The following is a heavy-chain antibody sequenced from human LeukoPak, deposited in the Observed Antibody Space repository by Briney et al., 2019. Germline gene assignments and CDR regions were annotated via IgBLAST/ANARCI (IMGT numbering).Heavy chain of an antibody. D-gene: IGHD3-22*01. CDR3: AKEGYYYDSSGNVDY. Sequence: GGSLRLSCAASGFTFSSYGMHWVRQAPGKGLEWVAVIWYDGSNKYYADSVKGRFTISRDNSKNSLYLQMNSLRAEDTAVYYCAKEGYYYDSSGNVDYWGQGTLVTVSS. V-gene: IGHV3-30*02. J-gene: IGHJ4*02. CDR1: GFTFSSYG. CDR2: IWYDGSNK.